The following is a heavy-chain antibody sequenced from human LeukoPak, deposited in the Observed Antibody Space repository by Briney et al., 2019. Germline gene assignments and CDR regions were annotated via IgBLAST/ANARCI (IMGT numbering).Heavy chain of an antibody. D-gene: IGHD3-3*01. Sequence: ETLSLTCTVSGGSISSNSYYWGWIRQPPGKGLEGVANIKQDGSEKYYVDSVKGRFTISRDNAKNSLYLQSKSLRAEDTAVYYRAKGREALEWLLDPGVHDAFDIWGQGTMVTVS. CDR2: IKQDGSEK. CDR1: GGSISSNSYY. CDR3: AKGREALEWLLDPGVHDAFDI. J-gene: IGHJ3*02. V-gene: IGHV3-7*03.